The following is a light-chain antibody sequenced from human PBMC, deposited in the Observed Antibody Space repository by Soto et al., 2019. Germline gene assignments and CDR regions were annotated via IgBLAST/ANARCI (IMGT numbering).Light chain of an antibody. CDR2: GAS. V-gene: IGKV3-20*01. CDR1: QSVTSGN. J-gene: IGKJ2*01. Sequence: EIVLTQSPGTLALSPGERTTLSFRASQSVTSGNIAWYQQRPGQAPRLLIYGASSRATGVPDRFSVSGSGTDFTLTISRLEPDDCAVYYCQQYGTTPYTFGQGTKLEIK. CDR3: QQYGTTPYT.